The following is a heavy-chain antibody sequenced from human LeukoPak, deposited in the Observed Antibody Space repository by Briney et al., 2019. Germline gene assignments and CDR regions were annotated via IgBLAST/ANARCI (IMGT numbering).Heavy chain of an antibody. J-gene: IGHJ4*02. V-gene: IGHV4-39*07. Sequence: PSETLSLTCTVSGGSISSSSYYWGWIRQPPGKGLEWIGSIYYSGSTYYNPSLKSRVTISVDTSKNQFSLKLSSVTAADTAVYYCARDPRPAAAPFDYWGQGTLVTVSS. CDR2: IYYSGST. D-gene: IGHD2-2*01. CDR1: GGSISSSSYY. CDR3: ARDPRPAAAPFDY.